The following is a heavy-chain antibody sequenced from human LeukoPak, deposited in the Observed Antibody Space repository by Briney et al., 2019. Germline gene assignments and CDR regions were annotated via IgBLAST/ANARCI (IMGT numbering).Heavy chain of an antibody. V-gene: IGHV3-21*01. CDR2: ISSSSSYI. Sequence: PGGSLRLSCAASGFTFSSYSMNWVRQAPGKGLEWVSSISSSSSYIYYADSVKGRFTISRDNAKNSLYLQMNSLRAEDTAVSYCARDLRWHSSSWYYFDYWGQGTLVTVSS. CDR3: ARDLRWHSSSWYYFDY. D-gene: IGHD6-13*01. CDR1: GFTFSSYS. J-gene: IGHJ4*02.